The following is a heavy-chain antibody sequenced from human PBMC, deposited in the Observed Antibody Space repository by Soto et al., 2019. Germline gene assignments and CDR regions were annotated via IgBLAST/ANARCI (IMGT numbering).Heavy chain of an antibody. D-gene: IGHD1-26*01. CDR1: GFTFTDYA. CDR2: ISADGEKS. V-gene: IGHV3-23*01. Sequence: DVQLLESGGGFIQPGGSLRLSCAASGFTFTDYAFSWVRQAPGQGLEWVSAISADGEKSLHADSVKGRFTISRDNSKNTIYLHMTSLRVDDTAVYFCAREMPLGGILGAEPLDYWGQGTLVTVSS. CDR3: AREMPLGGILGAEPLDY. J-gene: IGHJ4*02.